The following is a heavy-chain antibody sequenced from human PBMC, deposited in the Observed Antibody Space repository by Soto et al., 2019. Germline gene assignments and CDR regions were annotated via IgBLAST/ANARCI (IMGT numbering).Heavy chain of an antibody. CDR3: ASSDSSAPDVLDF. CDR1: RGTFSCKS. V-gene: IGHV1-69*01. CDR2: IIPIFGTA. J-gene: IGHJ3*01. D-gene: IGHD3-22*01. Sequence: KAPRGTFSCKSRSSVRQDPGKGLEWMGGIIPIFGTANYAQKFQGRVTITADESTSTAYMELSSLRSEDTAVYYGASSDSSAPDVLDFWGKGTMVTV.